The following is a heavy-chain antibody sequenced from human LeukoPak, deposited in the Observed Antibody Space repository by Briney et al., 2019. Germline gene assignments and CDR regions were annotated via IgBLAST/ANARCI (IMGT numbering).Heavy chain of an antibody. CDR3: ATPSGGSRRYFDY. CDR1: GGTFSSYA. D-gene: IGHD3-16*01. V-gene: IGHV1-69*17. CDR2: IIPIFGIA. J-gene: IGHJ4*02. Sequence: ASVTVPCKASGGTFSSYAISWVRQAPGQGLEWTGRIIPIFGIANYAQRFQGRVTITADKSTSTAYMELSSLRSEDTAVYYCATPSGGSRRYFDYWGQGTLVTVSS.